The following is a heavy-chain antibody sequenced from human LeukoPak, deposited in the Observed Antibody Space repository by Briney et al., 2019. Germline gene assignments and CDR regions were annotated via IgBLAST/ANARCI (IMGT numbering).Heavy chain of an antibody. CDR3: VNLGYSD. CDR2: IKNDGSDK. J-gene: IGHJ4*02. Sequence: ETLSLTCTVSGGSISGAYYWTWIRQHPGKGLEWVATIKNDGSDKYYVDSVKGRFTLSRDNAKNLVYLQMNSLRVEDTAVYYCVNLGYSDGGQGTLVTVSS. D-gene: IGHD5-12*01. CDR1: GGSISGAYY. V-gene: IGHV3-7*01.